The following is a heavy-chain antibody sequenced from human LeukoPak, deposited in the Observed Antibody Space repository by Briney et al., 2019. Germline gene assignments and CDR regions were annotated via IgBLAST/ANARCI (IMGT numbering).Heavy chain of an antibody. D-gene: IGHD1-26*01. Sequence: GGSLRLSCAASGFTFTSYWMTWVRQAPGKGLEWVANIQQEGSEKNYVDSAKGRFTISRDNTKNSLYLQMNSLRAEDTAVYYCAGAAGWEQAYWGQGTQVTVSS. V-gene: IGHV3-7*01. J-gene: IGHJ4*02. CDR2: IQQEGSEK. CDR3: AGAAGWEQAY. CDR1: GFTFTSYW.